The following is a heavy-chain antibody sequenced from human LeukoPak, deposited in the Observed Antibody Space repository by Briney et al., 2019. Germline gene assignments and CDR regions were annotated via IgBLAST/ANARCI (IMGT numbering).Heavy chain of an antibody. Sequence: PGGSLRLSCAASGFTFSSYEMNWVRQAPGKGLVWVSRINSDGSSTSYADSVKGRFTISRDNAKNTLYLQMNSLTAEDTAVYYCARGGGRGDYNERYYFDYWGQGTLVTVSS. CDR2: INSDGSST. V-gene: IGHV3-74*01. CDR3: ARGGGRGDYNERYYFDY. J-gene: IGHJ4*02. CDR1: GFTFSSYE. D-gene: IGHD3-22*01.